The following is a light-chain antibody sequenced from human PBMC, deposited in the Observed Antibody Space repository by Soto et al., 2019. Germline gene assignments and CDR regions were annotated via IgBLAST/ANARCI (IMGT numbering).Light chain of an antibody. CDR2: GAS. Sequence: EIVWTLYPGTLSLPPGERAPLSCRASQNVPSSYLAWYQQKLGQAPRLLIFGASSRATGIPDRFSGSGSGTDFTLTISRLEPEDFAVYYCQQYGSSPLITFAQRTRLEIK. CDR1: QNVPSSY. J-gene: IGKJ5*01. CDR3: QQYGSSPLIT. V-gene: IGKV3-20*01.